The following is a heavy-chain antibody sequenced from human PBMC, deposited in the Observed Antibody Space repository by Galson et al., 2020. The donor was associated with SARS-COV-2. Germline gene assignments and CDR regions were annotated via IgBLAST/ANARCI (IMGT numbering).Heavy chain of an antibody. CDR3: AKVRDSSSWYYFDY. D-gene: IGHD6-13*01. CDR1: GFTFSSYA. Sequence: GESLKISCAASGFTFSSYAMSWVRQAPGKGLEWVSAISGSGGSTYYADSVKGRFTISRDNSKNTLYLQMNSLRAEDTAVYYCAKVRDSSSWYYFDYWGQGTLVTVSS. V-gene: IGHV3-23*01. J-gene: IGHJ4*02. CDR2: ISGSGGST.